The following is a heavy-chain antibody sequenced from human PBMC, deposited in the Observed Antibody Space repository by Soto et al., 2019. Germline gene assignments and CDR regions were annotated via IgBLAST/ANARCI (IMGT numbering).Heavy chain of an antibody. D-gene: IGHD3-16*02. CDR3: ARLGHYDYVWGSYRYNAFDI. V-gene: IGHV4-39*01. J-gene: IGHJ3*02. Sequence: QLQLQESGPGLVKPSETLSLTCTVSGGSISSSSYYWGWIRQPPGKGLEWIGSIYYSGSTYYNPSLKSRVTISVDTSKNQFSLKLSSVTAADTAVYYCARLGHYDYVWGSYRYNAFDIWGQGTMVTVSS. CDR2: IYYSGST. CDR1: GGSISSSSYY.